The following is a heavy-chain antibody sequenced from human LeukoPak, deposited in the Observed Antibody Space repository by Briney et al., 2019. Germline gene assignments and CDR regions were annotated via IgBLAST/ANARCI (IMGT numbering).Heavy chain of an antibody. CDR1: GFTFSNYN. Sequence: GGSLRLSCAASGFTFSNYNMNWVRQAPGKGLEWASYISSSRSIIFYADSVKGRLTISRDNAKNSLYLQMNSLRDEDTAVYYCARDGRYYDFWNAYSNYYYYMDVWGKGTTVTVSS. D-gene: IGHD3-3*01. CDR3: ARDGRYYDFWNAYSNYYYYMDV. V-gene: IGHV3-48*02. CDR2: ISSSRSII. J-gene: IGHJ6*03.